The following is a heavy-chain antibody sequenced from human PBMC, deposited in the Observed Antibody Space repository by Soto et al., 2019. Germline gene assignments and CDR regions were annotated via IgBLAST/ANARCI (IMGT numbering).Heavy chain of an antibody. CDR2: INPETGGT. CDR3: ARERYQVISDGMDV. Sequence: ASVQVCGKASGHTFTGYYVHWVREAPGQGLEWMGWINPETGGTSYAQKFQGRVTLSRDTSINTAYLELSRLRFDDAAVYFCARERYQVISDGMDVWGQGTTVTVSS. CDR1: GHTFTGYY. J-gene: IGHJ6*02. D-gene: IGHD2-2*01. V-gene: IGHV1-2*02.